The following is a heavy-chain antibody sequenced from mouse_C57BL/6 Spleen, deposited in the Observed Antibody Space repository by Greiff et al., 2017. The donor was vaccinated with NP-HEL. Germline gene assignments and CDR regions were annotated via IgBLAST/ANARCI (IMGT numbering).Heavy chain of an antibody. Sequence: EVKLMESGGGLVQPGGSMKLSCVASGFTFSNYWMNWVRQSPEKGLEWVAQIRLKSDNYATHYAESVKGRFTISRDDSKSSVYLQMNNLRAEDTGIYYCTRDDGEDYAMDYWGQGTSVTVSS. D-gene: IGHD2-14*01. CDR2: IRLKSDNYAT. J-gene: IGHJ4*01. V-gene: IGHV6-3*01. CDR3: TRDDGEDYAMDY. CDR1: GFTFSNYW.